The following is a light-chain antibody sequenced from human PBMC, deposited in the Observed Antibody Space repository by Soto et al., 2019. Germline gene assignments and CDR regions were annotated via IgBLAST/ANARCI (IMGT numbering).Light chain of an antibody. CDR2: GAS. CDR3: QQNNKWPPVT. J-gene: IGKJ4*01. CDR1: QTISND. V-gene: IGKV3-15*01. Sequence: EVVMTQSPATVSVSPGEGVTLSCRASQTISNDLAWYQRKPGQAPRLLIYGASTRATGVPARFSGGGSGTEFTLTLSSLQSEDFAFYYCQQNNKWPPVTFGGGTKVEIK.